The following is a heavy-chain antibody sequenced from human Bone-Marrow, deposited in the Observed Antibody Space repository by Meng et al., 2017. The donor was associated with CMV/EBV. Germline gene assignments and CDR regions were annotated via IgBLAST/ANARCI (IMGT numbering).Heavy chain of an antibody. D-gene: IGHD2-8*02. CDR1: GYTFTRSF. CDR2: INPSGGST. Sequence: ASVKVSCKASGYTFTRSFIHWVRQAPGQGLEWMGIINPSGGSTTYAQKFQGRVSMTRDTSTSTVYMDLSSLTFEDTAVYYCARPGGGPAFGLEVWGQGTTVTVSS. V-gene: IGHV1-46*01. J-gene: IGHJ6*01. CDR3: ARPGGGPAFGLEV.